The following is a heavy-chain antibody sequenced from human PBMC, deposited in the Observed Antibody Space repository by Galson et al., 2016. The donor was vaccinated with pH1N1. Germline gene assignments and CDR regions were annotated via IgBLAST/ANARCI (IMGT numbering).Heavy chain of an antibody. CDR3: ARAYYDPLTRFSGAFDY. CDR1: GFTFDSHE. D-gene: IGHD3-9*01. V-gene: IGHV3-48*03. CDR2: ISSGGNTM. Sequence: SLRLSCAVSGFTFDSHEMNWVRQAPGKGLEWVASISSGGNTMFYADPVKDRFIISRDNAKNSLYLQMNSLRVEDTAVYYCARAYYDPLTRFSGAFDYWGQGTLVTVSS. J-gene: IGHJ4*02.